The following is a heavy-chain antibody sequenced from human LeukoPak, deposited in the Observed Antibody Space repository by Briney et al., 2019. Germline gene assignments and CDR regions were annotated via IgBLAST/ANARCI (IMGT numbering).Heavy chain of an antibody. V-gene: IGHV3-30-3*01. D-gene: IGHD6-13*01. J-gene: IGHJ1*01. CDR2: ISYDGSNK. CDR3: ARDPEEIAAAVDEYFQH. CDR1: GFTFSSYA. Sequence: GGSLRLSCAASGFTFSSYAMHWVRQAPGKGLEWVAVISYDGSNKYYADSVKGRFTISRDNAKNSLYLQMNSLRAEDTAVYYCARDPEEIAAAVDEYFQHWGQGTLVTVSS.